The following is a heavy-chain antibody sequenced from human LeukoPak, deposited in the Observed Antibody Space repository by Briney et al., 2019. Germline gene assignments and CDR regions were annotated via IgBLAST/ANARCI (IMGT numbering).Heavy chain of an antibody. V-gene: IGHV3-23*01. CDR3: ANGLAASGNFLLRDYYYFIDV. Sequence: GGPLSFSCEAPGFIFTNYAMNWARQAPGKGLDWVSTINGNGVATYYADSFKGRFLISRDDSKSTVYLRMNKLRVEDSGLYYCANGLAASGNFLLRDYYYFIDVWGKGTTVIVS. J-gene: IGHJ6*03. D-gene: IGHD1-26*01. CDR1: GFIFTNYA. CDR2: INGNGVAT.